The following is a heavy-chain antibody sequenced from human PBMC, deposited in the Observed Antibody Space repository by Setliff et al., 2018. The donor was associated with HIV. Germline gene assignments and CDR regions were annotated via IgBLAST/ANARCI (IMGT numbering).Heavy chain of an antibody. D-gene: IGHD3-3*01. J-gene: IGHJ4*02. CDR2: ISVSGTDI. CDR3: ARAFSGYYFDY. V-gene: IGHV3-11*04. CDR1: GFTFTNYY. Sequence: GGSLRLSCAASGFTFTNYYMSWIRQAPGKGLELLSYISVSGTDIKYADSVKGRFTISRDNAKKSLYLQMNSLRADDTAVYYCARAFSGYYFDYWGQGTLVTVSS.